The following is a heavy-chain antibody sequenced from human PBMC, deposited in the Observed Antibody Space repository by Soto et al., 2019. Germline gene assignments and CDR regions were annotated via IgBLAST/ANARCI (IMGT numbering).Heavy chain of an antibody. D-gene: IGHD5-18*01. J-gene: IGHJ4*02. V-gene: IGHV4-31*03. CDR3: VRGGYTPGHETLDY. Sequence: SETLSLTCTVSGDSMTSDNFYWTWIRQHPGKGLEWIGYIYNNGRTYYNPSLKSRLYISVDTSKSQFSLSLTSVTAADTALYYCVRGGYTPGHETLDYWGKGIQVPVS. CDR1: GDSMTSDNFY. CDR2: IYNNGRT.